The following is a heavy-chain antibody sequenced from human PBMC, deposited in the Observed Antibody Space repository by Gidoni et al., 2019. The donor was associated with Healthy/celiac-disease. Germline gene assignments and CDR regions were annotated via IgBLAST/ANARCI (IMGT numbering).Heavy chain of an antibody. J-gene: IGHJ4*02. CDR2: ISYDGSNK. Sequence: VRQAPGKGLEWVAVISYDGSNKYYADSVKGRFTISRDNSKNTLYLQMNSLRAEDTAVYYCAKDLPDYGGNSEYFDYWGQGTLVTVSS. V-gene: IGHV3-30*18. CDR3: AKDLPDYGGNSEYFDY. D-gene: IGHD4-17*01.